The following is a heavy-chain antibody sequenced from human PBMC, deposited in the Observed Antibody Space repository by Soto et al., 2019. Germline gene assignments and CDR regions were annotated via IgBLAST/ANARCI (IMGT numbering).Heavy chain of an antibody. CDR3: ARSHKHQDAFDI. CDR1: GFTFSSYS. Sequence: GGSLRLSCAASGFTFSSYSMNWVRQAPGKGLEWVSSISSSSSYIYYADSVKGRFTISRDNAKNSLYLQMNSLRAEDTAVYYCARSHKHQDAFDIWGQGTMVTVSS. D-gene: IGHD2-2*01. CDR2: ISSSSSYI. V-gene: IGHV3-21*01. J-gene: IGHJ3*02.